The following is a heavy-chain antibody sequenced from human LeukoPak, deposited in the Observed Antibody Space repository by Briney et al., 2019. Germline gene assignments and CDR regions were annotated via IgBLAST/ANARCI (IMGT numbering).Heavy chain of an antibody. J-gene: IGHJ3*02. CDR1: GGSISSYY. D-gene: IGHD6-13*01. CDR3: ARAAYSSSWQDAFDI. Sequence: SETLSLTCTVSGGSISSYYWSWIRQPPGKGLEWIGYIYYSGSTNYNPSLKGRVTISVDTSKNQLSLKLSSVTAADTAVYYCARAAYSSSWQDAFDIWGQGTMVTVSS. CDR2: IYYSGST. V-gene: IGHV4-59*01.